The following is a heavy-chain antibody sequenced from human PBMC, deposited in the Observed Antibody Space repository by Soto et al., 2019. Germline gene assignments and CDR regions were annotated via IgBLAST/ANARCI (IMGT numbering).Heavy chain of an antibody. J-gene: IGHJ3*01. Sequence: GESLKISCQGSGYSFANYWIAWVRQMPGKGLEWMGIIYPGDSDTRYSPSFQGQVTSSADKSISTAYLQWRSLKASDTAMYDCARFLGIAVAGTVDAFDLWGQGTMVTVSS. V-gene: IGHV5-51*01. D-gene: IGHD6-19*01. CDR3: ARFLGIAVAGTVDAFDL. CDR1: GYSFANYW. CDR2: IYPGDSDT.